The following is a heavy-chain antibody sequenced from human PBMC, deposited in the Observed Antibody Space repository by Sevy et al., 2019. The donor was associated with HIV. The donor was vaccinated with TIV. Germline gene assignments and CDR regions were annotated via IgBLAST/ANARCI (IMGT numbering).Heavy chain of an antibody. CDR2: LYGNDNT. D-gene: IGHD6-19*01. V-gene: IGHV3-53*01. J-gene: IGHJ4*02. Sequence: GGSLRLSCAASGFNVINQYMSWVRQAPGKGLECVSTLYGNDNTDYDDSVKGRITISRNNSKNTLTRQMNSVRAEDTAVYYCTTERNNRFQWWGRGTVVTVSS. CDR1: GFNVINQY. CDR3: TTERNNRFQW.